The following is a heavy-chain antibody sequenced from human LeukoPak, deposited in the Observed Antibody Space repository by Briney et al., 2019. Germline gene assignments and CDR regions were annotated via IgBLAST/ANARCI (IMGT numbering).Heavy chain of an antibody. J-gene: IGHJ3*02. V-gene: IGHV3-30*04. CDR2: ISYDGSNK. CDR1: GFTFSGYA. D-gene: IGHD2-21*02. Sequence: GSLRLSCAASGFTFSGYAIHWVRQAPGKGLEWVAVISYDGSNKSYADSVKGRFTISRDNSKNTLYLQMNSLRAEDTAVYYCARDSIKYCGGDCYSRDDAFDIWGQGTMLTVSS. CDR3: ARDSIKYCGGDCYSRDDAFDI.